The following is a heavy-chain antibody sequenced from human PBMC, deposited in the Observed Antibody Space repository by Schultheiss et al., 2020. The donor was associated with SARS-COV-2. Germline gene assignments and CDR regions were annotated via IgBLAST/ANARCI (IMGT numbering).Heavy chain of an antibody. CDR1: GFTFSKYS. V-gene: IGHV3-21*01. J-gene: IGHJ4*02. CDR3: ARGVGDY. D-gene: IGHD5/OR15-5a*01. Sequence: GESLKISCVGSGFTFSKYSLSWVRQTPGKGLEWVSAISSSSSYIYYADSVKGRFTISRDNAKNSLSLQMNSLRDEDTAVYYCARGVGDYWGQGTLVTVSS. CDR2: ISSSSSYI.